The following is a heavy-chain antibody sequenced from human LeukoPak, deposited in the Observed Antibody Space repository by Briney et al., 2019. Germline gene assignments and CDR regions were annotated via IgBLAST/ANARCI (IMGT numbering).Heavy chain of an antibody. CDR1: GGTFSSYA. Sequence: SVKVSSKASGGTFSSYAISSVRHAPGQGLEWMGGIIPIFGTANYAQEFQGRVTITADESTSTAYMELSSLRSEDTAVYYCARTDGQVATMPLYYYYGMDVWGKGTTVTVSS. J-gene: IGHJ6*04. CDR3: ARTDGQVATMPLYYYYGMDV. D-gene: IGHD5-12*01. CDR2: IIPIFGTA. V-gene: IGHV1-69*13.